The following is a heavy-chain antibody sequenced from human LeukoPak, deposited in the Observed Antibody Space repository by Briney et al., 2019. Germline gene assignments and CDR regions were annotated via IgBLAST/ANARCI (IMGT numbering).Heavy chain of an antibody. CDR3: AKEKYYYDSSGVSDY. V-gene: IGHV3-23*01. CDR1: GFTFSSYA. J-gene: IGHJ4*02. Sequence: PGGSLRLSCAASGFTFSSYAMSWVRQAPGKGLEWVSAISGSGGSTYCADSVKGRFTISRDNSKNTLYLQMNSLRAEDTAVYYCAKEKYYYDSSGVSDYWGQGTLVTVSS. D-gene: IGHD3-22*01. CDR2: ISGSGGST.